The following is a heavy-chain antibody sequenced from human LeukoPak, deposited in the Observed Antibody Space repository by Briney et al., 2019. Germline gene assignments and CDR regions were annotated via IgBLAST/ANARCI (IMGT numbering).Heavy chain of an antibody. D-gene: IGHD3-10*01. V-gene: IGHV3-11*01. J-gene: IGHJ1*01. CDR2: ISSSGSTI. CDR1: GFTFSDYY. Sequence: GGSLRLSCAASGFTFSDYYMSWIRQAPGKGLECVSYISSSGSTIYYADSVKGRFTISRDNAKNSLYLQMNSLRAEDTAVYYCARPINFGHEYFQHWGQGTLVTVSS. CDR3: ARPINFGHEYFQH.